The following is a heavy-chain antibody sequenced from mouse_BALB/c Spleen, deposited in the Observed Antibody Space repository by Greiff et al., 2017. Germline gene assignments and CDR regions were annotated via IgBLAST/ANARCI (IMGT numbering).Heavy chain of an antibody. CDR3: ARDDGYYPHWYFDV. CDR1: GFTFSDFY. CDR2: SRNKANDYTT. Sequence: EVMLVESGGGLVQPGGSLRLSCATSGFTFSDFYMEWVRQPPGKRLEWIAASRNKANDYTTEYSASVKGRFIVSRDTSQSILYLQMNALRAEDTAIYYCARDDGYYPHWYFDVWGAGTTVTVSS. J-gene: IGHJ1*01. V-gene: IGHV7-1*02. D-gene: IGHD2-3*01.